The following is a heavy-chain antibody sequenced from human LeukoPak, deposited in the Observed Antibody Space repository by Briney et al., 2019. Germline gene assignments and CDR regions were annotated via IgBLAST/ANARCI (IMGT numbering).Heavy chain of an antibody. D-gene: IGHD6-19*01. Sequence: GGSLRLSCAASGFTFSSYAMSWVRQAPGKGLEWVSAISGSGGSTYYADSVRGRFTISRDNSKNTLYLQMNSLRAEDTAVYYCAKDHSSGYLNWFDPWGQGTLVTVSS. CDR3: AKDHSSGYLNWFDP. V-gene: IGHV3-23*01. CDR1: GFTFSSYA. J-gene: IGHJ5*02. CDR2: ISGSGGST.